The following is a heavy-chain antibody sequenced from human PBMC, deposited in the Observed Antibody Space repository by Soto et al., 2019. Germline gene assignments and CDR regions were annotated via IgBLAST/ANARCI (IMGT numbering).Heavy chain of an antibody. CDR1: GFSLSTSGMS. Sequence: GSGPTLVNPTQTLTLTCSFSGFSLSTSGMSVSWVRQPPGKALEWLALIDWDDDKYYSTSLKTRLTISRDTSKNQVVLTMTNMDPVETATYYCERKSEIKLGYPHGMDVWGQGTTVTVSS. V-gene: IGHV2-70*13. D-gene: IGHD7-27*01. J-gene: IGHJ6*02. CDR3: ERKSEIKLGYPHGMDV. CDR2: IDWDDDK.